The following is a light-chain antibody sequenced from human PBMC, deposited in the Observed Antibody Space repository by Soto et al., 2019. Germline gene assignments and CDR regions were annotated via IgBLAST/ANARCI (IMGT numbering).Light chain of an antibody. CDR1: QSVSSSY. Sequence: EIVLTQSPGTLSLSPGERATLSCRASQSVSSSYLAWYQQKPGQAPRPLIYCASSRATGIPDRFSGSGCGIQLSITISRLGPEDLEVLEWPQDGRSRSFTFG. CDR2: CAS. V-gene: IGKV3-20*01. J-gene: IGKJ5*01. CDR3: PQDGRSRSFT.